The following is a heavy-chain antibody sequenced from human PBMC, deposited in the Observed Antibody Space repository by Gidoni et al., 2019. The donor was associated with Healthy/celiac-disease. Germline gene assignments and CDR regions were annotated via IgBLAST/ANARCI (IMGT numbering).Heavy chain of an antibody. CDR3: ASAQRIAVAGYYYYYYMDV. J-gene: IGHJ6*03. D-gene: IGHD6-19*01. CDR2: IIPIFGTA. V-gene: IGHV1-69*01. Sequence: QVQLVQSGAEVKKPGSSVKVSCKASGGTFSSYAISWVRQDPGQGLEWMGGIIPIFGTANYAQKFQGRVTITADESTSTAYMELSSLRSEDTAVYYCASAQRIAVAGYYYYYYMDVWGKGTTVTVSS. CDR1: GGTFSSYA.